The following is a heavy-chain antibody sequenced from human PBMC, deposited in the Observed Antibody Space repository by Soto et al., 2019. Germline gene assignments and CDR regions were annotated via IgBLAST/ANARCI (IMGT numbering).Heavy chain of an antibody. CDR2: ISAYNGNT. J-gene: IGHJ6*02. D-gene: IGHD1-26*01. CDR3: ARYYNYYYGMDV. Sequence: ASVKVACKASGYTFTSYGISWVLQAPGQGLGWMGWISAYNGNTNYAQKLQGRVTMTTDTSTSTAYMELRSLRSDDTAVYYCARYYNYYYGMDVWGQGTTVTVSS. CDR1: GYTFTSYG. V-gene: IGHV1-18*01.